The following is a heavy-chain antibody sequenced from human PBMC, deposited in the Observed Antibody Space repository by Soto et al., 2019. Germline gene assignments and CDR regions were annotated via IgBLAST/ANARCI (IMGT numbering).Heavy chain of an antibody. Sequence: EVQLVESGGGLVQPGGSLRLSCAASGFVFSGYWMDWVRQAPGKGLVWVSRLSSDGSSTNYADSVKGRFTISRDNAKNTLYLQMNSLRAEDTAMYYCAREAPFATDLDYWGQGSLVTVSS. V-gene: IGHV3-74*01. CDR1: GFVFSGYW. CDR2: LSSDGSST. J-gene: IGHJ4*02. D-gene: IGHD3-3*01. CDR3: AREAPFATDLDY.